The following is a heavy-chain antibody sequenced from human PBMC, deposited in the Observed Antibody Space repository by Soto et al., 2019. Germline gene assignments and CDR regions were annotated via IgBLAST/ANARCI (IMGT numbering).Heavy chain of an antibody. V-gene: IGHV6-1*01. Sequence: SQTLSLTCAISGDSVSSKSVAWNWVRQSPSRGLEWLGRTYYRSKWSNDYAVSVKSRITINPDTSKNQFSLQLYSVTPEDTAVYYCAKTTPHAFDIWGQGTMVTVSS. J-gene: IGHJ3*02. CDR2: TYYRSKWSN. CDR3: AKTTPHAFDI. D-gene: IGHD4-4*01. CDR1: GDSVSSKSVA.